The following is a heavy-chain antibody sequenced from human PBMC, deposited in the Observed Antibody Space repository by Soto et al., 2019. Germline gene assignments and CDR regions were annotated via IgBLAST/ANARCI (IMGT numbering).Heavy chain of an antibody. V-gene: IGHV1-69*10. CDR2: INPILGTA. D-gene: IGHD2-2*01. Sequence: SSVKVSCKAPGGNFDSHAISWVRQAPGQGLEWMGGINPILGTANYAQKFQGRVTIIADKSTSTAYMELSSLRFEDTAVYYCASEYNFVVLPLLRLDYCGQGSLVTVSS. CDR1: GGNFDSHA. J-gene: IGHJ4*02. CDR3: ASEYNFVVLPLLRLDY.